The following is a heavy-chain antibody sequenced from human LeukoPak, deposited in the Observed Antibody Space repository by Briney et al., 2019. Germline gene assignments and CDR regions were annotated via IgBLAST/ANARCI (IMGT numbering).Heavy chain of an antibody. CDR2: VNSDGSGT. CDR1: AFTFSRYS. J-gene: IGHJ4*02. Sequence: GGSLRLSCAASAFTFSRYSMHWVRQAPGKGLVWVSHVNSDGSGTDYADSVKGRFTISRDNAKNTLYLQMNSLRVEDTAVYYCVCLGLGGLSLDWGQGTLVTVSS. D-gene: IGHD3-16*01. V-gene: IGHV3-74*01. CDR3: VCLGLGGLSLD.